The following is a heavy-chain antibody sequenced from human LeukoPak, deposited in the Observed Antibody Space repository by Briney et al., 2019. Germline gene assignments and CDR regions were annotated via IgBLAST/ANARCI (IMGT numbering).Heavy chain of an antibody. CDR3: ARVIVVVTAAPGNAFDI. D-gene: IGHD2-21*02. J-gene: IGHJ3*02. CDR1: GFIFSSYS. Sequence: GGSLRLSCAASGFIFSSYSMNWVSQAPGKGLEWVSYISSSSNTVYYTDAVKGRVTISRNNAKNSLYLQMNSLRAEDTAVDYCARVIVVVTAAPGNAFDIWGQGTMVTVSS. V-gene: IGHV3-48*04. CDR2: ISSSSNTV.